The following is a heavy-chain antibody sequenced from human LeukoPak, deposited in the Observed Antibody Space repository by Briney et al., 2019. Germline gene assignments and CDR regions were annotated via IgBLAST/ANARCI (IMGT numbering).Heavy chain of an antibody. J-gene: IGHJ4*02. CDR3: AKRGVVIRVILVGLHKQAYYFDS. CDR2: ISDTGGST. CDR1: GITLSNYG. V-gene: IGHV3-23*01. D-gene: IGHD3-22*01. Sequence: GGSLRLSCAVSGITLSNYGMSWVRQAPGKGLEWAAGISDTGGSTNYADSVKGRFTISRDNPKNTLYLQMNSLRAEDTAVYFCAKRGVVIRVILVGLHKQAYYFDSWGQGALVTVSS.